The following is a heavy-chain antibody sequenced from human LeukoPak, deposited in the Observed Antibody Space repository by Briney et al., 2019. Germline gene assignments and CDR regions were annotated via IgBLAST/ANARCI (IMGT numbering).Heavy chain of an antibody. CDR1: GFTFSSYW. CDR3: AKSLGVGGYTRYKGFDQ. CDR2: INGDGSDT. V-gene: IGHV3-74*01. J-gene: IGHJ4*02. D-gene: IGHD5-24*01. Sequence: GGSLRLSCKASGFTFSSYWMHWVRQIPGKGLAWVSRINGDGSDTNSADSVKGRFTISRDNAKNTLYLQMNSLRAEDTAVYYCAKSLGVGGYTRYKGFDQWGQGTLVTVSS.